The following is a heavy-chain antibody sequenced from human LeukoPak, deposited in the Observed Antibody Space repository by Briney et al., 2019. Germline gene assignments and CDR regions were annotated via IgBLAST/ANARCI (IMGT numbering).Heavy chain of an antibody. CDR1: GFTVSGNY. D-gene: IGHD3-3*02. Sequence: GGSLRLSWAVSGFTVSGNYMSWVRQAPGKGLEWVSLNSGGTTYYADSGKGRFTISRGNSKNTLYLQMGSLAAEDMAVYYCARRFAAQLAFVDVWGKGTTVTISS. J-gene: IGHJ6*04. V-gene: IGHV3-53*05. CDR2: NSGGTT. CDR3: ARRFAAQLAFVDV.